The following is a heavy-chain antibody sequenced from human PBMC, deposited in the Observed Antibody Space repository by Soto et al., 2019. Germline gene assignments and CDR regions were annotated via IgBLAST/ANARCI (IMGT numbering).Heavy chain of an antibody. J-gene: IGHJ5*02. CDR2: IYYSGTT. CDR1: GGSISSYY. D-gene: IGHD3-10*01. CDR3: ARDYYGSGSYYNVGGFDP. Sequence: PSETLSLTCTVSGGSISSYYWSWIRQTPGTGLEWIGYIYYSGTTNYNPSLKSRVTISVDTSKNQFSLKLSSVTAADTAVYYCARDYYGSGSYYNVGGFDPWGQGTLVTVS. V-gene: IGHV4-59*01.